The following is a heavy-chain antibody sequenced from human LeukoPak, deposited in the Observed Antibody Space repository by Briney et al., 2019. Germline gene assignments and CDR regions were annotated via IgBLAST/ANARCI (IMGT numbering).Heavy chain of an antibody. CDR3: ARVREQLWWFDP. CDR1: GGSISTYY. V-gene: IGHV4-59*12. CDR2: VFYSGST. J-gene: IGHJ5*02. D-gene: IGHD5-18*01. Sequence: SETLSLTCTVSGGSISTYYWSWIRQPPGKGLEWIGCVFYSGSTNYNPSLKSRVTISVDRSKNQFSLKLSSVTAADTAVYYCARVREQLWWFDPWGQGTLVTVSS.